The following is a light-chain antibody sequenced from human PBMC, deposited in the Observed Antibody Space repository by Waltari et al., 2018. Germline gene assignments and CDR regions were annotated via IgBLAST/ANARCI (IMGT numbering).Light chain of an antibody. J-gene: IGKJ1*01. CDR3: QQYYSNPAT. Sequence: AIRITQSPSSLSASTGDRVTITCRASQGISSYLAWYQQKPGKAPTVLIYAASTLQSGVPSRFSGSGSGTDFTLTISCLQSEDFAIYYCQQYYSNPATFGQGTKVGIK. V-gene: IGKV1-8*01. CDR1: QGISSY. CDR2: AAS.